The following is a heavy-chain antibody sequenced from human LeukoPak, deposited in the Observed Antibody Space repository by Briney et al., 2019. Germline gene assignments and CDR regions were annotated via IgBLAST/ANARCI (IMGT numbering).Heavy chain of an antibody. CDR1: GFTFSSYS. J-gene: IGHJ4*02. CDR3: ASDNGNFED. CDR2: ISSSSSTI. V-gene: IGHV3-48*01. Sequence: GGSLRLSCAASGFTFSSYSMNWVRQAPGKGLEWVSYISSSSSTIYYADSVKGRFTISRDSSKNTLYLQMNSLRAEDTAVYYCASDNGNFEDWGQGTLVTVSS.